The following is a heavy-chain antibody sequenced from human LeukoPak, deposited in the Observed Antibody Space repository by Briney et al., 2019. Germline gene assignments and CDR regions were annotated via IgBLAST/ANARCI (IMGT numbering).Heavy chain of an antibody. CDR2: ISNDGDNQ. CDR3: AKYQGYGSDYVAA. J-gene: IGHJ5*02. Sequence: PGGSLRLSCAASGFTFSSYGMYWVRQAPGKGLEWVAVISNDGDNQYYADSVKGRFTISRDDSKNTLFLQMNSLRPGDTAMYYCAKYQGYGSDYVAAWGQGALVTVSS. CDR1: GFTFSSYG. D-gene: IGHD4/OR15-4a*01. V-gene: IGHV3-30*18.